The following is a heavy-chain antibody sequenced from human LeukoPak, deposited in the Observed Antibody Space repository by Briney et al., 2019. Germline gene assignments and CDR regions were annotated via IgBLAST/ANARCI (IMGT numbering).Heavy chain of an antibody. D-gene: IGHD2-2*01. Sequence: SETLSLTCNVSSGSISTYSWSWIRQPAGKGLEWIGSISVGGSTNHNPSVKGRVTMSVDPSQRQLSLQLISVTAADTAVYYCARGSPTALCSSTSCFFGFDSWGHGTLVTVSS. J-gene: IGHJ5*01. CDR3: ARGSPTALCSSTSCFFGFDS. V-gene: IGHV4-4*07. CDR1: SGSISTYS. CDR2: ISVGGST.